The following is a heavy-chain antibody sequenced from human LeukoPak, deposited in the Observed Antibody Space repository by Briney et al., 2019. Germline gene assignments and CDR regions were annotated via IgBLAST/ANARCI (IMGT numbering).Heavy chain of an antibody. CDR1: GGSVSGGSYY. Sequence: SQTLSLTCTVSGGSVSGGSYYWGWVRQPAGGGLGWVGRIYTSGSTNYNPSLKSRLTISLDTSKHQFSLKLSSVTAADTAVYYCAREDASAVPTAISPLYYWGQGTLVTVSS. D-gene: IGHD2-2*01. J-gene: IGHJ4*02. CDR3: AREDASAVPTAISPLYY. V-gene: IGHV4-61*02. CDR2: IYTSGST.